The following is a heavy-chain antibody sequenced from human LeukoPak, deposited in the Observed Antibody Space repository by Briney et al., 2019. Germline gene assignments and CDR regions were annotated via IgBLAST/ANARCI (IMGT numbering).Heavy chain of an antibody. CDR3: ARGDCSGGTCYSDSAFHI. CDR2: AYYRSKWYN. CDR1: GDSVSSNRTT. J-gene: IGHJ3*02. V-gene: IGHV6-1*01. D-gene: IGHD2-15*01. Sequence: SQTLSLTCAISGDSVSSNRTTWNWIRQSPSRGLEWLGSAYYRSKWYNDYAVSVKSRITINPDTSKNQFSLQLNSVTPEDTAVYYCARGDCSGGTCYSDSAFHIWGQGTMVTVSS.